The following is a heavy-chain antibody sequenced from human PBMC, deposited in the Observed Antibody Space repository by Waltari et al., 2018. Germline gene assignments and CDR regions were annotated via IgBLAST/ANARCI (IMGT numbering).Heavy chain of an antibody. D-gene: IGHD2-2*02. V-gene: IGHV4-59*01. J-gene: IGHJ5*02. CDR3: ARINIVVVPAAIVRWFDP. CDR1: GGSISSYY. Sequence: QVQLQESGPGLVKPSETLSLTCTVSGGSISSYYWRWIWQPPGKGLEWIGYIYYSGSTNYNPSLKSRVTISVDTSKNQFSLKLSSVTAADTAVYYCARINIVVVPAAIVRWFDPWAREPWSPPPQ. CDR2: IYYSGST.